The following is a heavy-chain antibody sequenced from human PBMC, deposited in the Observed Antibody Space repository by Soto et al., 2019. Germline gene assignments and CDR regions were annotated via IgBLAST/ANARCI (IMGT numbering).Heavy chain of an antibody. Sequence: QVQLVQSGAEVKKPGSSVKVSCKASGGTFSNYGISWVRQAPGQGLEWMGGIIPLFGSANYAQKFQGRVTITADESTTTAYMELSSLRSEDTAVYYCASTLTVGGQVPYYWGQGTLVTVSS. D-gene: IGHD6-19*01. V-gene: IGHV1-69*01. CDR1: GGTFSNYG. CDR2: IIPLFGSA. J-gene: IGHJ4*02. CDR3: ASTLTVGGQVPYY.